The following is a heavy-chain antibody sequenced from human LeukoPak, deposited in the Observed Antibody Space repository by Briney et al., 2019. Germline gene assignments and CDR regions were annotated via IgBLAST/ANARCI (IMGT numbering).Heavy chain of an antibody. V-gene: IGHV2-70*01. D-gene: IGHD3-22*01. CDR1: GFSLSTSGMC. CDR3: ARSGSVRDSSGYDFDY. CDR2: IDWDDDK. Sequence: SGPTLVNPTQTLTLTCTFSGFSLSTSGMCVSWIRLPPEKALECLALIDWDDDKYYRTSLKTRLTISKDTSQNQVVLIMTNMDHVDTATYYCARSGSVRDSSGYDFDYWGQGTLVTVSS. J-gene: IGHJ4*02.